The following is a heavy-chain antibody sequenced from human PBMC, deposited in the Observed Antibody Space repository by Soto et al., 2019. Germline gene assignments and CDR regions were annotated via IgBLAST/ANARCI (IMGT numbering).Heavy chain of an antibody. CDR1: GFTFSSYA. Sequence: GGSLRLSCAASGFTFSSYAMSWVRQAPGKGLEWVSAISGSGGSTYYADSVKGRFTISRDNSKNTLYLQMNSLRAEDTAVYYCAKDRADIVVVVASYDAFDIWGQGTMVTVSS. V-gene: IGHV3-23*01. CDR2: ISGSGGST. J-gene: IGHJ3*02. CDR3: AKDRADIVVVVASYDAFDI. D-gene: IGHD2-15*01.